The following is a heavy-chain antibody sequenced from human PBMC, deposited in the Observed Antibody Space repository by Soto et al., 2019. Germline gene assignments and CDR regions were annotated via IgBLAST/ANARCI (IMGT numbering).Heavy chain of an antibody. CDR3: ARSRYSSGWYKKYWFDP. V-gene: IGHV4-34*01. Sequence: SETLSLTCAVYGGSFSCYYWSWIRQPPGKGLEWIGEINHSGSTNYNPSLKSRVTISVDTSKNQFSLKLSSVTAADTAVYYCARSRYSSGWYKKYWFDPWGQGTLVTVSS. CDR2: INHSGST. J-gene: IGHJ5*02. CDR1: GGSFSCYY. D-gene: IGHD6-19*01.